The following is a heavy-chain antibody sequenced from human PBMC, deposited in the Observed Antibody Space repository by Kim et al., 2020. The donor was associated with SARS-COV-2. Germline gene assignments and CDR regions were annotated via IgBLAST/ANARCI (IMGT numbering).Heavy chain of an antibody. D-gene: IGHD3-10*01. J-gene: IGHJ4*02. Sequence: GGSLRLSCTASGFTFSNFWMKWIRQAPGKGLEWVADINEDGSVFYYVGSVEGRFTVSRDNDKNSPYLQMNSLRAEDTAVYYCARLSRGGAYDDFWGQGT. CDR1: GFTFSNFW. CDR3: ARLSRGGAYDDF. CDR2: INEDGSVF. V-gene: IGHV3-7*01.